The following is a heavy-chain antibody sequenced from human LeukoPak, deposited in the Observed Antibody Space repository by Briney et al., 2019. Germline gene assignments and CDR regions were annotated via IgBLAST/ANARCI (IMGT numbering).Heavy chain of an antibody. CDR3: TRGGGYSGYDYYYYYGMDV. CDR1: GFTFGDYA. V-gene: IGHV3-49*04. J-gene: IGHJ6*04. CDR2: IRSKAYGGTT. Sequence: GGSLRLSCTASGFTFGDYAMSWVRQAPGKGLEWVGFIRSKAYGGTTEYAASVKGRFTISRDDSKSIAYLQMNSLKTEDTAVYYCTRGGGYSGYDYYYYYGMDVWGKGTTATVSS. D-gene: IGHD5-12*01.